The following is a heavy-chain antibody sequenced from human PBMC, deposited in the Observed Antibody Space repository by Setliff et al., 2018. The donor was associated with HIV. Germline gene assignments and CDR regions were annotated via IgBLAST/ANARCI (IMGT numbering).Heavy chain of an antibody. CDR1: DASITADTFY. D-gene: IGHD3-22*01. CDR2: IHNSGTT. V-gene: IGHV4-30-4*08. Sequence: SETLSLTCTVSDASITADTFYWNWLRQPPGKGPEWIGYIHNSGTTHYNPAFESRLIISLDMSNNRFSLNLASVTAADTAVYYCARAYYYDSSGGDWFDPWGQGTLVTVSS. CDR3: ARAYYYDSSGGDWFDP. J-gene: IGHJ5*02.